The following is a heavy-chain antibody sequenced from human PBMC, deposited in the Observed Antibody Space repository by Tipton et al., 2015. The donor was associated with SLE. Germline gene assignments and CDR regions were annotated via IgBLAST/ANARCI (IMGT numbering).Heavy chain of an antibody. CDR3: ARPRGAGWFDAFDI. CDR2: IYHSGST. D-gene: IGHD1-26*01. V-gene: IGHV4-38-2*01. J-gene: IGHJ3*02. Sequence: LRLSCAVSGYSISSGYYWGWIRQPPGKGLEWIGSIYHSGSTDYNPSLKSRVTISVDTSKNQFSLKLSSVTAADTAVYYCARPRGAGWFDAFDIWGQGTMVTVSS. CDR1: GYSISSGYY.